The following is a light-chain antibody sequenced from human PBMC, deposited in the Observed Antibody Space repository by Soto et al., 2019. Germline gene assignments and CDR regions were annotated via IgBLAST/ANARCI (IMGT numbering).Light chain of an antibody. CDR1: QTISSW. CDR3: QHYNSYSEA. Sequence: DIQIAQSPSTLSGSVVARFTITSRASQTISSWLAWYQQKPGKAPKLLIYKASTLKSGVPSRFSGSGSGTEFTLTISSLQPDDFATYYCQHYNSYSEAFGQGTKVDNK. J-gene: IGKJ1*01. V-gene: IGKV1-5*03. CDR2: KAS.